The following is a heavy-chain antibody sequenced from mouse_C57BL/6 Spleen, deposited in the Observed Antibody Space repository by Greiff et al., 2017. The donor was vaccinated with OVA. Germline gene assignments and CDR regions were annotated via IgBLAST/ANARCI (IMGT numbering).Heavy chain of an antibody. J-gene: IGHJ2*01. CDR2: IDPETGGT. CDR3: IPLCITTVVDY. V-gene: IGHV1-15*01. Sequence: QVQLQQSGAELVRPGASVTLSCKASGYTFTDYEMHWVKQTPVHGLEWIGAIDPETGGTAYNQKFKGKAILTADKSSSTAYMELRSLTSEDSAVYYCIPLCITTVVDYWGKGTTLTVSS. D-gene: IGHD1-1*01. CDR1: GYTFTDYE.